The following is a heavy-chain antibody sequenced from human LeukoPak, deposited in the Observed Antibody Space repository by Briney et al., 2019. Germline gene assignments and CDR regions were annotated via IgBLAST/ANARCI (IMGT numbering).Heavy chain of an antibody. CDR3: AKGLWASTVGATGIFFDY. J-gene: IGHJ4*02. CDR2: ISGRGGDT. D-gene: IGHD1-26*01. CDR1: GFTFRRSA. V-gene: IGHV3-23*01. Sequence: GGSLRLACAASGFTFRRSAMTWVRQVPGKGLEWVSTISGRGGDTDYADSVKGRFIISRDSSENTLYLQMHSLGVEDTGVYYCAKGLWASTVGATGIFFDYWGQGIQVTVSS.